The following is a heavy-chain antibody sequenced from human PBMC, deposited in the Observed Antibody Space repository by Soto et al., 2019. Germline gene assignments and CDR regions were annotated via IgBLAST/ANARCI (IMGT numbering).Heavy chain of an antibody. Sequence: SETLSLTCTVSGGSISSYYWSWIRQPPGKGLEWIGYIYYSGSTNYNPSLKSRVTISVDTSKNQFSLKLSSVTAADTAVYYCARDNYYGMDVWGQGTTVTVSS. CDR1: GGSISSYY. CDR2: IYYSGST. CDR3: ARDNYYGMDV. V-gene: IGHV4-59*01. J-gene: IGHJ6*02.